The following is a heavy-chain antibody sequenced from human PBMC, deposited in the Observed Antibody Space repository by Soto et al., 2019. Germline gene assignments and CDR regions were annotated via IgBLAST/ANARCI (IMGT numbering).Heavy chain of an antibody. CDR1: GFTFSYYA. J-gene: IGHJ4*02. V-gene: IGHV3-23*01. Sequence: EVQLLESGGGLVQPGGSLRLSCAASGFTFSYYAMNWVRQAPGKGLEWVSTIGGGGGTTNYADSVKGRFTISRDNSKNTLYLQMTSLRAEDTAVYYCANSYSERDFEYWGQGTLVTVSS. CDR2: IGGGGGTT. CDR3: ANSYSERDFEY. D-gene: IGHD1-26*01.